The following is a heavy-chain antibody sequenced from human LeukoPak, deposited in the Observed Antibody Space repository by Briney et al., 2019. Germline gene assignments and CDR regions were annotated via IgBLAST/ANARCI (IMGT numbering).Heavy chain of an antibody. CDR3: AREDRDIVATITGPEHYYYYGMDV. CDR1: GGTFSSYA. Sequence: ASVKVSCKASGGTFSSYAISWVRQAPGQGLEWMGGIIPIFGTATYAQKFQGRVTITADESTSTAYMELSSLRSEDTAVYYCAREDRDIVATITGPEHYYYYGMDVWGQGTTVTVSS. CDR2: IIPIFGTA. J-gene: IGHJ6*02. V-gene: IGHV1-69*13. D-gene: IGHD5-12*01.